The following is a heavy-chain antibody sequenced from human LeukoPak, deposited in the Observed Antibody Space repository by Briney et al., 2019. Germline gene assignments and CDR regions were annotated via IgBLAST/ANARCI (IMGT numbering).Heavy chain of an antibody. V-gene: IGHV3-20*04. CDR3: ARDNDILTGSLPGNY. CDR1: GFTFDDYG. Sequence: PGGSLRLSCAASGFTFDDYGMSWVRQAPGKGLEWVSGINWNGSSTGYADSVKGRFTISRDNAKNSLYLQMNSLRAEDTALYYCARDNDILTGSLPGNYWGQGTLVTVSS. J-gene: IGHJ4*02. CDR2: INWNGSST. D-gene: IGHD3-9*01.